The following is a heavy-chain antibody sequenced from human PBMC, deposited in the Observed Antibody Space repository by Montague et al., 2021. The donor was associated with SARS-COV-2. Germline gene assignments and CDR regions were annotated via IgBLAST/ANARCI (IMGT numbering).Heavy chain of an antibody. CDR1: GFTFSSYE. CDR2: ISSSGSTI. V-gene: IGHV3-48*03. D-gene: IGHD5-12*01. CDR3: ARIRPWLRSTGLMDV. Sequence: SLRLSCAASGFTFSSYEMNWVRQAPGKGLEWVSYISSSGSTIYYADSVKGRFTISRDNAKKSLYLQMNSLRAEDTAAYYCARIRPWLRSTGLMDVWGQGTTVTVSS. J-gene: IGHJ6*02.